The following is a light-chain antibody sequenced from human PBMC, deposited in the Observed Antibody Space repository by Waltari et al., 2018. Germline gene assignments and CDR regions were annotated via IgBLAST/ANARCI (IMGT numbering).Light chain of an antibody. CDR1: HSNIGIHY. CDR2: ENN. Sequence: SVLTQPPSVSAAPGQRVTISCSGSHSNIGIHYVSWYQQFPGASPKLLSYENNRRPPGIPDRFSGSKSDTSATLDISGLQTGDEAHYYCGTWDSSLSDGRLFGGGTKLTVL. J-gene: IGLJ3*02. V-gene: IGLV1-51*02. CDR3: GTWDSSLSDGRL.